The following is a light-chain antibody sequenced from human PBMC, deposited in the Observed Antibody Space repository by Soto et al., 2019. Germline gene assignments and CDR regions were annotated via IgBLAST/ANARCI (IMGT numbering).Light chain of an antibody. CDR2: AAS. J-gene: IGKJ1*01. CDR1: QSISSY. CDR3: QQSYSTPWT. V-gene: IGKV1-39*01. Sequence: DIQMTQSPSSLSASVGDRVTITCRASQSISSYLNWYQQKPGKAPKLLIYAASSLQSGVPLRFSGSRSGTDFTLTISSLQPEDFASYYCQQSYSTPWTFGQGTKVEIK.